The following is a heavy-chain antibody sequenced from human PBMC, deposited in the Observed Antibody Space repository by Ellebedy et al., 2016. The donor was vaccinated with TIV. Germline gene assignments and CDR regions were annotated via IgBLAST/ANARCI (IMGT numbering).Heavy chain of an antibody. CDR3: ARDPIPGNGIWDAFDI. Sequence: GESLKISCEASGFTPSNYGIHWVRQAPSKWLEWVAVIGSDVTSQYYAASVKGRFTISRDSSKNTVYLQMKSLKTEETAVYYCARDPIPGNGIWDAFDIWGQGTMVSVSS. D-gene: IGHD3-10*01. CDR2: IGSDVTSQ. J-gene: IGHJ3*02. V-gene: IGHV3-33*01. CDR1: GFTPSNYG.